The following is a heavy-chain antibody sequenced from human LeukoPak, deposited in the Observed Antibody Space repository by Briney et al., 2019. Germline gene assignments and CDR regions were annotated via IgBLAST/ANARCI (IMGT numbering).Heavy chain of an antibody. D-gene: IGHD3-10*01. CDR1: GYTFTSYY. V-gene: IGHV1-46*01. CDR2: INPRGGSR. J-gene: IGHJ4*02. CDR3: ARGRRSPGVDY. Sequence: ASVKVSCKASGYTFTSYYMHWVRQAPGQGLEWMGIINPRGGSRSYAQKFQGRVTMTRDTSTSTVYMELSSLRSEDTAVYDCARGRRSPGVDYWGQGTLVTVSS.